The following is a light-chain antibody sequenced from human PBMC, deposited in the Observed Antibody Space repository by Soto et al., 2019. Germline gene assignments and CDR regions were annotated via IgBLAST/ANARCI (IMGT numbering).Light chain of an antibody. CDR3: QQSYRTPRT. CDR1: QNINAW. Sequence: DIQMTQAPSTLSASVGDSVTISCRASQNINAWLAWYQQKPGKAPKLLIYDVSTLDSGVPSRFSGSASGTEFTLTISSLQPEDFATYYCQQSYRTPRTFGQGTRLEIK. V-gene: IGKV1-5*01. CDR2: DVS. J-gene: IGKJ5*01.